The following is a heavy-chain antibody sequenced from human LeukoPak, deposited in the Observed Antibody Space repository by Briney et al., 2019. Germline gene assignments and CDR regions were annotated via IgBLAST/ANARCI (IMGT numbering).Heavy chain of an antibody. V-gene: IGHV3-7*01. CDR2: IKQDGGEK. D-gene: IGHD4-17*01. CDR1: EFTFSSYW. J-gene: IGHJ4*02. Sequence: GGSLRLSCAASEFTFSSYWMSWVRQAPGKGLEWVANIKQDGGEKYYLDSVKGRLTVSRDNAKNSLYLQMNSLRAKDTAVYYCARVGARQILEYWGQGTLVAVSS. CDR3: ARVGARQILEY.